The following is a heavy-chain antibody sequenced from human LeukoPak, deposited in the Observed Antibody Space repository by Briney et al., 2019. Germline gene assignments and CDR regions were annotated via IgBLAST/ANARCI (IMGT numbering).Heavy chain of an antibody. D-gene: IGHD2-21*02. Sequence: GGSLRLSCAASGFSFRNAWMSWVRQAPGKGLEWVGRIKSKTEGETTDYAATVKGRYTISRDNSKNTLYLQMNSLKTEDTAVYYCTTVWNCGGDCSDAFDIWGQGTMVTVSS. J-gene: IGHJ3*02. CDR3: TTVWNCGGDCSDAFDI. CDR1: GFSFRNAW. CDR2: IKSKTEGETT. V-gene: IGHV3-15*01.